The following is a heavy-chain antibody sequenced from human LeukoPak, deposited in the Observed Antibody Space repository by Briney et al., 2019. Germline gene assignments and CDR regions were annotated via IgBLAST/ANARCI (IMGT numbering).Heavy chain of an antibody. CDR2: ISSSGTYI. Sequence: PGGSLRLSCAASGFTFSNYGMNWVRQAPGKGLEGVSSISSSGTYIYFADSVNGRFTISRDDAKHSLYLQTNRLRAEDTAVYFCARSSAYDSPTSGQGTMVTVST. D-gene: IGHD5-12*01. CDR3: ARSSAYDSPT. V-gene: IGHV3-21*04. J-gene: IGHJ5*02. CDR1: GFTFSNYG.